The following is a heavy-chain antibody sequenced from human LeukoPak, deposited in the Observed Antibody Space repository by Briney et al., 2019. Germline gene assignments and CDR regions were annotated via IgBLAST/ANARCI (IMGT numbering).Heavy chain of an antibody. CDR1: CFTFSDSY. V-gene: IGHV3-11*01. Sequence: GGSLRLSCGASCFTFSDSYMSWIRQAAGGGLDWLACISSSSHTIYYAESVRGRFTISRDNAKNSLSLQLNSLRPEDTAVYYCARTGRNNYFDSWGQGTLVTVSS. CDR3: ARTGRNNYFDS. CDR2: ISSSSHTI. J-gene: IGHJ5*01. D-gene: IGHD5-24*01.